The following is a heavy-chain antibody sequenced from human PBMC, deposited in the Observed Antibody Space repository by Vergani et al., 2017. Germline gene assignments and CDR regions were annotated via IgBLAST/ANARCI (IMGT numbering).Heavy chain of an antibody. Sequence: QVQLVQSGAEVKKPGSSVKVSCKASGGTFSSSAISWVRQAPGQGLEGMGGIIPIFGTANYAQKFQGRVTITADESTSTAYMELSSLRSEETAVYYCARDLHDYVFDYWGQGTLVTVSS. J-gene: IGHJ4*02. CDR2: IIPIFGTA. V-gene: IGHV1-69*01. CDR3: ARDLHDYVFDY. CDR1: GGTFSSSA. D-gene: IGHD3-16*01.